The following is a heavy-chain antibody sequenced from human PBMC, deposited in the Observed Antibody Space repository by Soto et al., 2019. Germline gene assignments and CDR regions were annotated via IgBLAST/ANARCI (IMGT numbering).Heavy chain of an antibody. CDR3: ARINSYGARFLTD. J-gene: IGHJ4*02. CDR2: IYYSGSA. V-gene: IGHV4-28*01. CDR1: GYSISSTNW. D-gene: IGHD3-16*01. Sequence: LSLTCAVSGYSISSTNWWGWIRQPPGKGLEWIGYIYYSGSAYYNPSLNSRVTLSVDTSKNQFSLKLRSVTAVDTAVYYCARINSYGARFLTDWGQGIPVTVSS.